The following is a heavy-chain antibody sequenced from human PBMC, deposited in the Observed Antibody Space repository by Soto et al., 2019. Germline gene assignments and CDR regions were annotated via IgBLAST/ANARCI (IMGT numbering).Heavy chain of an antibody. CDR2: LYYGRSA. Sequence: SETLSLTCTVSGGSISSHSYYWGWSRQSPGKGLESIGYLYYGRSANYNPSLKSRVTLSVDTSTNQCSLTLSSMTAADTAVYYCALRSMAVVPEYWGQGTLVTVSS. V-gene: IGHV4-61*01. CDR3: ALRSMAVVPEY. J-gene: IGHJ4*02. D-gene: IGHD3-22*01. CDR1: GGSISSHSYY.